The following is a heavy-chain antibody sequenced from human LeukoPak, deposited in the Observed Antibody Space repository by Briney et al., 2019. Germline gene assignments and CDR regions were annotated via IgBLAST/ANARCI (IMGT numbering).Heavy chain of an antibody. CDR2: IIPIFGTA. V-gene: IGHV1-69*05. CDR3: ARVRGYCSSTSCYGGFDP. J-gene: IGHJ5*02. Sequence: SVKVSCKASGYTFTSYDISWVRQAPGQGLEWMGGIIPIFGTANYAQKFQGRVTITTDESTSTAYMELSSLRSEDTAVYYCARVRGYCSSTSCYGGFDPWGQGTLVTVSS. D-gene: IGHD2-2*01. CDR1: GYTFTSYD.